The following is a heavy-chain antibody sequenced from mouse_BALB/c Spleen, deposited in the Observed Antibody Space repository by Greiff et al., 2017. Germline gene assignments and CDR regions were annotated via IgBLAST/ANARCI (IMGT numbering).Heavy chain of an antibody. V-gene: IGHV1S22*01. CDR2: IYPGSGST. CDR1: GYTFTSYW. J-gene: IGHJ4*01. CDR3: TIDGYYGALDY. D-gene: IGHD2-3*01. Sequence: LQQPGSELVRPGASVKLSCKASGYTFTSYWMHWVKQRHGQGLEWIGNIYPGSGSTNYDEKFKSKGTLTVDTSSSTAYMHLSSLTSEDSAVYYCTIDGYYGALDYWGQGTSVTVSS.